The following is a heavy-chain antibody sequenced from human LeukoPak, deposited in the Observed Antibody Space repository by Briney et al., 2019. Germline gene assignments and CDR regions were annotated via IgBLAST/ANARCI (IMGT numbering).Heavy chain of an antibody. CDR2: IYGGGTT. CDR1: GFTVSGNY. CDR3: ARDSPVATW. Sequence: GGSLRLSCAVSGFTVSGNYMNWVRQAPGKGLEWVSMIYGGGTTYYADSVKGRFTISRDNSKNTLYLQMDSLRADDTAKYYCARDSPVATWWGQGTLVTVSS. V-gene: IGHV3-66*01. D-gene: IGHD1-26*01. J-gene: IGHJ4*02.